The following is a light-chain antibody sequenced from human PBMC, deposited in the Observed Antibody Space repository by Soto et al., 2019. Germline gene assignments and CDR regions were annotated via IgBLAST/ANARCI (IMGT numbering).Light chain of an antibody. CDR1: QAVNSW. V-gene: IGKV1-12*01. CDR2: DVS. Sequence: DNQRTQSPSSISASVGNRVTITCRASQAVNSWLAWFQQKPGIAPKLVIYDVSSLQSGVPSRFSGSGSGTEFTLTISSLQTEDFATYDGQQRNNHTISFGQGTRLEIK. J-gene: IGKJ5*01. CDR3: QQRNNHTIS.